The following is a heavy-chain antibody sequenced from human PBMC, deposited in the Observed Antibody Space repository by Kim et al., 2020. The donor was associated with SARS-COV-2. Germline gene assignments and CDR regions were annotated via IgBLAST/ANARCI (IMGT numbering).Heavy chain of an antibody. V-gene: IGHV3-21*01. Sequence: GGSLRLSCVASGFTFSSYSMNWVRQAPGKGLEWVSSISSSSSYIYYADSAKGRFTISRDNAKNSLYLQMNSLRAEDTAVYYCARGWDIVVVVTTIPQDYWGQGPLATVSS. CDR2: ISSSSSYI. CDR3: ARGWDIVVVVTTIPQDY. D-gene: IGHD2-15*01. J-gene: IGHJ4*02. CDR1: GFTFSSYS.